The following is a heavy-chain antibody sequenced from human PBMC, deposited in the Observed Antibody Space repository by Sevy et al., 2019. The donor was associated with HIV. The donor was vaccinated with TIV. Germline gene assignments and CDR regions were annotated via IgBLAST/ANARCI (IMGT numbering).Heavy chain of an antibody. CDR1: GFTFNSYA. V-gene: IGHV3-23*01. J-gene: IGHJ6*02. Sequence: GGSLRLSCVASGFTFNSYAMTWVRQAPGKGPQWVSVISGSGDSTYYADSVKGRFTIFRDNSKNTMYLQMTSLTAGDTAVYFCARRPDLGELFPTGVLDVWGQGTTVTVSS. CDR3: ARRPDLGELFPTGVLDV. D-gene: IGHD1-26*01. CDR2: ISGSGDST.